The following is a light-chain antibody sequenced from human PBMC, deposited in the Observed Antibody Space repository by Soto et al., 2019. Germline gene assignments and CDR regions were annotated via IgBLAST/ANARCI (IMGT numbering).Light chain of an antibody. J-gene: IGKJ1*01. CDR3: QQSGT. Sequence: DIQMTQSPSTLSASVGDRVTITCRASQSISSWLAWYQQKPGKAPKLLIYKASSLESGVPSRFSGSGSGTEFTLTISSLQPDDFANYYCQQSGTFGQGTKVEIK. CDR2: KAS. V-gene: IGKV1-5*03. CDR1: QSISSW.